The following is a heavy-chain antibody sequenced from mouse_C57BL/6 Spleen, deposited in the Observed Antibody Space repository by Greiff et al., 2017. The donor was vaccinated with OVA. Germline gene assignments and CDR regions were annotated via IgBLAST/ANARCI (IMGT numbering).Heavy chain of an antibody. CDR2: IRSKSNNYAT. CDR1: GFSFNTYA. J-gene: IGHJ3*01. Sequence: EVQLQESGGGLVQPKGSLKLSCAASGFSFNTYAMNWVRQAPGKGLEWVARIRSKSNNYATYYADSVKDRFTISRDDSESMLYLQMNNLKTEDTAMYYCVRLYYDYDEAWFAYWGQGTLVTVSA. D-gene: IGHD2-4*01. V-gene: IGHV10-1*01. CDR3: VRLYYDYDEAWFAY.